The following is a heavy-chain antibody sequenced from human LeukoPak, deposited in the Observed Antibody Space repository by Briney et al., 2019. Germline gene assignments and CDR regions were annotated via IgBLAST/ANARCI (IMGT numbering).Heavy chain of an antibody. CDR3: ARVTGYMIEDYFDY. CDR2: IYTSGST. V-gene: IGHV4-61*02. Sequence: PSETLSLTCTVSGGSISSGSYYWRWIRQPAGKGLDWIVRIYTSGSTEYNPSLKSRVTISVETSKNQFSLKLSSVTAADTAVYYCARVTGYMIEDYFDYWGQGTLVTVSS. J-gene: IGHJ4*02. D-gene: IGHD3-22*01. CDR1: GGSISSGSYY.